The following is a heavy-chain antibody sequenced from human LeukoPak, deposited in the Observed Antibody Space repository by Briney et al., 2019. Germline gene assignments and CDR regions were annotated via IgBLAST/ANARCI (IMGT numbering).Heavy chain of an antibody. CDR3: ATVGASHYGDWYFAY. V-gene: IGHV4-39*01. CDR2: IYYSGRT. Sequence: SETLSLTCSVSGDSVSRSDSYWDWIRQPPGKGLEWIGTIYYSGRTYYSPSLKSRVTMSVDPSNNQFSLKLTSVTAADTAVYYCATVGASHYGDWYFAYWGQGTLVTVSS. D-gene: IGHD4-17*01. J-gene: IGHJ4*02. CDR1: GDSVSRSDSY.